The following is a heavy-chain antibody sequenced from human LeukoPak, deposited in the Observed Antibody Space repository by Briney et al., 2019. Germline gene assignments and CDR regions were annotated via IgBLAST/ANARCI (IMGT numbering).Heavy chain of an antibody. V-gene: IGHV3-23*01. D-gene: IGHD6-13*01. CDR2: ISGSGGST. CDR3: AKVAAAAGTWPY. J-gene: IGHJ4*02. CDR1: GFTFNSFN. Sequence: HPGGSLRLSCAASGFTFNSFNMNWIRQAPGKGLEWVSAISGSGGSTYYADSVKGRFTISRDNSKNTLYLQMNSLRAEDTAVYYCAKVAAAAGTWPYWGQGTLVTVSS.